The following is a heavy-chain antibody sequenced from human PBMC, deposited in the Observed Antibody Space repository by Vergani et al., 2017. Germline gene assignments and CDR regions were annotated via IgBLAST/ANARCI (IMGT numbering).Heavy chain of an antibody. D-gene: IGHD4-23*01. CDR3: ARTVVTPYSNGFDP. V-gene: IGHV1-18*01. Sequence: QVQLVQSGAEVKKPGASVTVSCKASGYPFTSYGISWVRQAPGQGLEWMGWISAYNGNTNDAQKLQGRVTMTTYTSTSTAYMELRSLRSDDRAVYYWARTVVTPYSNGFDPWGQGTLVTVSS. J-gene: IGHJ5*02. CDR2: ISAYNGNT. CDR1: GYPFTSYG.